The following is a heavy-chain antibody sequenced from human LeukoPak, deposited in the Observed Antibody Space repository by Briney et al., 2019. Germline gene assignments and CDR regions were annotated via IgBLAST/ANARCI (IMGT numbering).Heavy chain of an antibody. V-gene: IGHV3-23*01. CDR1: GFTFSDYA. CDR3: ARGYGALSG. D-gene: IGHD4-17*01. CDR2: ISGRGDYT. Sequence: GGSLRLSCAAFGFTFSDYAMNWVRQAPGRGLEWVSTISGRGDYTYYADSVKGQFIISRDNSNNTMYLQINSLRAEDTAVYFCARGYGALSGWGQGTLVTVSS. J-gene: IGHJ4*02.